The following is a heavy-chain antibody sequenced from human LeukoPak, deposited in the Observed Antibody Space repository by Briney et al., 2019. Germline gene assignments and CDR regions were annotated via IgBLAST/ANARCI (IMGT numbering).Heavy chain of an antibody. CDR1: GGSISSYY. CDR3: ARNRLPHDFWSGYYT. Sequence: PSETLSLTCTVSGGSISSYYWSWIRQPAGKGLEWIGRIYTSGSTNYNPSLKSRVTMSVDTSKNQFSLKLSSVTVADTAVYYCARNRLPHDFWSGYYTWGQGTLVTVSS. J-gene: IGHJ5*02. V-gene: IGHV4-4*07. D-gene: IGHD3-3*01. CDR2: IYTSGST.